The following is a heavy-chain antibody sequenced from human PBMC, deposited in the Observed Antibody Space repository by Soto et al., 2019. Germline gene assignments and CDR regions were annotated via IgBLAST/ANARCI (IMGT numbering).Heavy chain of an antibody. CDR2: IDYSGST. J-gene: IGHJ6*02. D-gene: IGHD6-13*01. Sequence: SETLCLTCTVSGGFIISYYWSWIRQPPGKGLEWIGYIDYSGSTNYNPSLKRRVTISVDTSKKQFSLKLSSVTAAATAVHYCARRVPGGRSSWYRASKAYYYYYGKDSWGQGTTVTVSS. CDR1: GGFIISYY. CDR3: ARRVPGGRSSWYRASKAYYYYYGKDS. V-gene: IGHV4-59*01.